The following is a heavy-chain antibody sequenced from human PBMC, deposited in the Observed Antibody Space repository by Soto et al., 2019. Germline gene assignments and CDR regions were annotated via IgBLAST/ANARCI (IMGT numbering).Heavy chain of an antibody. D-gene: IGHD4-4*01. J-gene: IGHJ6*02. CDR1: GGSISSSSYY. V-gene: IGHV4-39*01. Sequence: QLQLQESGPGLVKPSETLSLTCTVSGGSISSSSYYWGWIRQPPGKGLEWIGSIYYSGSTYYNPSLKSRVTISVDTSKNQFSLKLSSVTAADTAVYYCASPRRMTTDPTDDYYYYGMDVWGQGTTVTVSS. CDR2: IYYSGST. CDR3: ASPRRMTTDPTDDYYYYGMDV.